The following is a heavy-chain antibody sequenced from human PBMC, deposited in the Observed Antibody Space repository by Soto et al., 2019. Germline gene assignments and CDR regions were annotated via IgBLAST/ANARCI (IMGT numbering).Heavy chain of an antibody. CDR2: ISAYNGNT. CDR3: ARDLDDYVWGSYPSPDAFDI. Sequence: QVQLVQSGAEGKKPGASGKVSCKASGYTFISFGISWVRQAPGQGLEWMGWISAYNGNTNYAQKLQGRVTMTTDTSTSTAYMELRSLRSDDTAVYYCARDLDDYVWGSYPSPDAFDIWGQGTMVTVSS. D-gene: IGHD3-16*02. V-gene: IGHV1-18*01. J-gene: IGHJ3*02. CDR1: GYTFISFG.